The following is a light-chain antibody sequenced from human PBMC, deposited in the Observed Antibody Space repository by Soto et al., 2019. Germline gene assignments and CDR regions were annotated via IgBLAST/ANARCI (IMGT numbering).Light chain of an antibody. Sequence: EVVMTQSPATLSVSPGDRATLSCRASQNVDTNVAWYQQKPGQAPRLLVHGASTRATGIPPRFTGFGSGTDFTLTISCLQSDDFAVYYCQQYYNWPPYTFGQGTKLQIK. CDR2: GAS. CDR1: QNVDTN. J-gene: IGKJ2*01. V-gene: IGKV3-15*01. CDR3: QQYYNWPPYT.